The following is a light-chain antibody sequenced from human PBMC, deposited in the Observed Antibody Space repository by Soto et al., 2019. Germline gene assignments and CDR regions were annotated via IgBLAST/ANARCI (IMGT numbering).Light chain of an antibody. CDR2: GAS. Sequence: EIVMTQSPATLSVSPGERATLSCRASQSVSSNLAWYQQKPGQGPRLLIYGASSRATGIPARFSGSGSGTEFTLTISSPQSEDFAVYYCQQYSNWPLVTFGGGTKVDIK. V-gene: IGKV3-15*01. J-gene: IGKJ4*01. CDR3: QQYSNWPLVT. CDR1: QSVSSN.